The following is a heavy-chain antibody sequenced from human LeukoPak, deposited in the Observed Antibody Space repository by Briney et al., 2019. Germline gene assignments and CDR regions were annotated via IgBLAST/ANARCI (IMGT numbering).Heavy chain of an antibody. J-gene: IGHJ3*02. CDR3: ARVVVGSPPRAFDI. CDR1: GFTFSSYW. CDR2: INRDGSST. V-gene: IGHV3-74*01. Sequence: GGSLRLSCAASGFTFSSYWMHWVRQAPGKGLGWVSRINRDGSSTSNADSVKGRFTISRDNAKNTLWLQMNSLRAEDTAVYYCARVVVGSPPRAFDIWGQGTMVTVSS. D-gene: IGHD2-15*01.